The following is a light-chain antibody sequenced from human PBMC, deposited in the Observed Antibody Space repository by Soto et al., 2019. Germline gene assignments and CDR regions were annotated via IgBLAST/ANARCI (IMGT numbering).Light chain of an antibody. J-gene: IGLJ1*01. CDR3: QSYDSSLISYV. CDR2: GNS. Sequence: QSVLTQPPSVSGAPGQRVTISCTGSSSNIGAGYDVHGYQQLPGTAPKLLIYGNSNRPSGVPDRFSGSKSGTSASLAITGLQAEDEADYYCQSYDSSLISYVFGTGTKLTVL. V-gene: IGLV1-40*01. CDR1: SSNIGAGYD.